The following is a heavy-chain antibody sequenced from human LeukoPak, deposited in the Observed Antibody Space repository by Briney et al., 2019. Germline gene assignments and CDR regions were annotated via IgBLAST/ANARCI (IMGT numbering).Heavy chain of an antibody. CDR3: ARGLSSGWYAGDAFDI. Sequence: PETLSLTCTVSGGSISSYHWSWIRQPPGKGLEWIGYIYYSGSTNYNPSLKSRVTISVDTSKNQFSLKLSSVTAADTAVYYCARGLSSGWYAGDAFDIWGQGTMVTVSS. V-gene: IGHV4-59*01. D-gene: IGHD6-19*01. J-gene: IGHJ3*02. CDR2: IYYSGST. CDR1: GGSISSYH.